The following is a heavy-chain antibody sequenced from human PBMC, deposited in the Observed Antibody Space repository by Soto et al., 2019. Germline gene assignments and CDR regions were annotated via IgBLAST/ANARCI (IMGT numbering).Heavy chain of an antibody. V-gene: IGHV1-2*04. J-gene: IGHJ6*02. Sequence: ASVEVSCKASGYIFTDYHIQWVRQAPGQGLEWLGRINPKSGGTSTAQKFQGWVTMTTDTSISTASMELTRLTSDDTAIYYCARGDSTDCSNGVCSFFYNHDMDVWGQGTTVNVSS. CDR3: ARGDSTDCSNGVCSFFYNHDMDV. CDR2: INPKSGGT. D-gene: IGHD2-8*01. CDR1: GYIFTDYH.